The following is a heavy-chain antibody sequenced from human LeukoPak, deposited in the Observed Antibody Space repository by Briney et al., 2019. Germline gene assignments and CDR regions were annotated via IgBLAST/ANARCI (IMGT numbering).Heavy chain of an antibody. J-gene: IGHJ4*02. Sequence: PGGSLRLSCAASGFTFSSYSMNWVRQAPGEGLEWVSSISSSSSYIYYADSVRGRFTISRDNAKNSLYLQMNSLRAEDTAMYYCARGSMNYAVFDYWGQGTLVTVSS. V-gene: IGHV3-21*01. CDR1: GFTFSSYS. CDR3: ARGSMNYAVFDY. CDR2: ISSSSSYI. D-gene: IGHD1-7*01.